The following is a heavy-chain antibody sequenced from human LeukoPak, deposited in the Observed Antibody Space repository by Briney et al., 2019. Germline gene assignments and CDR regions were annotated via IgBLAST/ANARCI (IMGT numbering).Heavy chain of an antibody. D-gene: IGHD2-15*01. Sequence: PGGSRRLSCAASGNYWMHWVRQAPGKGLVWVSHINSDGSWTSYADSVKGRFTISKDNAKNTVYLQMNNLRAEDTAVYYCVSFHETYWGRGTLVTVSS. CDR3: VSFHETY. V-gene: IGHV3-74*01. CDR1: GNYW. CDR2: INSDGSWT. J-gene: IGHJ4*02.